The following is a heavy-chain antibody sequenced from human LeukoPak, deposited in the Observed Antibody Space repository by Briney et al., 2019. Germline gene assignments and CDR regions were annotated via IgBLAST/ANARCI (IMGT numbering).Heavy chain of an antibody. CDR2: IIPIFNTT. CDR1: GGTFSSHA. Sequence: SVKVSCKASGGTFSSHAISWVRQAPGQGLEWMGGIIPIFNTTNYAQKFQGRVTITADGSTNTAYMELSSLRSEDTAVYYCAREPYYDILTGYYNYWGQGTLVTVSS. CDR3: AREPYYDILTGYYNY. D-gene: IGHD3-9*01. V-gene: IGHV1-69*13. J-gene: IGHJ4*02.